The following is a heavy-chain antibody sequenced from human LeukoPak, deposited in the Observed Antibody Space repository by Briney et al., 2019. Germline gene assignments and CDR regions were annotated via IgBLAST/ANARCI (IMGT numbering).Heavy chain of an antibody. Sequence: GGSLRLSCAASGFTFSSYGMHWVRQAPGKGLEWVAVISYDGSNKYYADSVKGRFTISRDNSKNTLYLQMNSLRAEDTAVYYCAKGQQLVYYFDYWGQGTLVTVSS. J-gene: IGHJ4*02. D-gene: IGHD6-13*01. CDR1: GFTFSSYG. CDR3: AKGQQLVYYFDY. V-gene: IGHV3-30*18. CDR2: ISYDGSNK.